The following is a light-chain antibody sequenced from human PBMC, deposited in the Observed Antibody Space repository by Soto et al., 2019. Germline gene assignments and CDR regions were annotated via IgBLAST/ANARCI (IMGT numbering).Light chain of an antibody. CDR2: KDT. V-gene: IGLV3-27*01. Sequence: SYELTQPSSVSVSPGQTARITCSGDVLAKRYVRWFQQKPGQAPVLVIFKDTERPSGIPERFSGSSSGTTXTLTISGAQVEDEADYYCYSVADNNLVFGGGTKLTVL. CDR1: VLAKRY. CDR3: YSVADNNLV. J-gene: IGLJ2*01.